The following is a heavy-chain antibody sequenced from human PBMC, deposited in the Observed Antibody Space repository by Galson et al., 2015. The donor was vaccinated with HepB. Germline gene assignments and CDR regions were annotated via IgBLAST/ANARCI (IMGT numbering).Heavy chain of an antibody. CDR1: GDSISSNNW. CDR2: IYHSGST. V-gene: IGHV4-4*02. J-gene: IGHJ4*02. Sequence: ETLSLTCAVSGDSISSNNWWTWVRQPPGKGLEWIGEIYHSGSTSYNPSLKGRLTISMRKSRNHFSLELTSVTVADTAVYYCARGRARPSVPIDSWGQGTLVTVSS. D-gene: IGHD5-12*01. CDR3: ARGRARPSVPIDS.